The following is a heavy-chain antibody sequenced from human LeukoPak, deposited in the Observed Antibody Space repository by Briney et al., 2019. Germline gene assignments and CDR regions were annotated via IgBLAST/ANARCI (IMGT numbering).Heavy chain of an antibody. D-gene: IGHD3-16*01. Sequence: GGSLRLSCSASGFIFSNYWMTWVRQAPGKGREWVANIKQDGSEKYYVDSVKGRFTISRDNAKKSLYLQKNRLRAEDTAVYFCARDMIILQSWGQGTLVTVSS. J-gene: IGHJ5*02. CDR2: IKQDGSEK. CDR1: GFIFSNYW. V-gene: IGHV3-7*04. CDR3: ARDMIILQS.